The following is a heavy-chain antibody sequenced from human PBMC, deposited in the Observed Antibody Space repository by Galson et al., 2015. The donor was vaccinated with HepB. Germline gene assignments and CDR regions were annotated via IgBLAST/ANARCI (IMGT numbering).Heavy chain of an antibody. Sequence: SLRLSCAASGFTFSSYWMSWIRQAPGKGLEWVANIKQDGSEKYYVDSVKGRFTISRDNAKNSLYLQMNSLRAEDTAVYYCARDIGEFPSNDYWGQGTLVTVSS. D-gene: IGHD3-3*01. CDR1: GFTFSSYW. J-gene: IGHJ4*02. V-gene: IGHV3-7*01. CDR2: IKQDGSEK. CDR3: ARDIGEFPSNDY.